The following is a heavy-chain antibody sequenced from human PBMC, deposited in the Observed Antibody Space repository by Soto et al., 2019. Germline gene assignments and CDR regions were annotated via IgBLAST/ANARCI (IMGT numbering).Heavy chain of an antibody. V-gene: IGHV2-70*11. D-gene: IGHD6-19*01. CDR3: ARILSIAVATSYYYYHGMGV. J-gene: IGHJ6*01. CDR2: IDWDDDK. Sequence: SPPTLMYATQPLTLTCTFSGTSLSSSGKCVSWIRQPPGKALEWLARIDWDDDKYYSTSLKTRLTISKDTSKNQVVLTMTNMDPVDTATYYCARILSIAVATSYYYYHGMGVCGQGTTVTVS. CDR1: GTSLSSSGKC.